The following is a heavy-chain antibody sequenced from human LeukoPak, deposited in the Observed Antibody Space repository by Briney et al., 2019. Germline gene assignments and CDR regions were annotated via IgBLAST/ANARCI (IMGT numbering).Heavy chain of an antibody. J-gene: IGHJ4*02. Sequence: AGGSLRLSCAASGFTFSNAWMSWVRQAPGKGLEWVGRIKSKTDGGTTDYAAPVKGRFTISRDDSKNTLYLQMNSLKTEDTAVYYCTTDLVPYYYDSTIDYWGQGTLVTVSS. CDR2: IKSKTDGGTT. CDR1: GFTFSNAW. V-gene: IGHV3-15*01. D-gene: IGHD3-22*01. CDR3: TTDLVPYYYDSTIDY.